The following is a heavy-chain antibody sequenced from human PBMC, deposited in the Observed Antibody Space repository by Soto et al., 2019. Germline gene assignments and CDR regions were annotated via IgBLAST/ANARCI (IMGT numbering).Heavy chain of an antibody. CDR3: ARAVTPATGLDF. V-gene: IGHV4-59*01. CDR2: IYYSGST. J-gene: IGHJ4*02. Sequence: LPNTVAGGNISSYDCSWIRKPPGKGLEWIGYIYYSGSTNYNPSLKSRVTISVDTSKNQFFLKLSPVTAADTAVYYCARAVTPATGLDFCGEAILVTVSS. CDR1: GGNISSYD. D-gene: IGHD2-8*02.